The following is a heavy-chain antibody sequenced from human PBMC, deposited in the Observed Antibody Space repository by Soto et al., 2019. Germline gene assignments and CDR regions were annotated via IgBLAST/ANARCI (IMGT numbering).Heavy chain of an antibody. Sequence: ASVKVSCKASGYTFTSYAMHWVRQAPGQRLEWMGWINAGNGNTKYSQKFQGRVTITRDTSASTAYMELSSLRSEDTAVYYCARTTRGEYYFDYWGQGTLVTVSS. J-gene: IGHJ4*02. V-gene: IGHV1-3*01. CDR1: GYTFTSYA. CDR3: ARTTRGEYYFDY. CDR2: INAGNGNT. D-gene: IGHD1-1*01.